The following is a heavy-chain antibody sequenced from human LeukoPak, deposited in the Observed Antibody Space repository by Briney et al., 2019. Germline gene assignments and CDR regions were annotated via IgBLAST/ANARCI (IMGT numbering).Heavy chain of an antibody. CDR2: INSDGSST. CDR3: AREPTDDYGDLTDAFDI. CDR1: GFTFSSYW. D-gene: IGHD4-17*01. V-gene: IGHV3-74*01. J-gene: IGHJ3*02. Sequence: GGSLRLFCAASGFTFSSYWMHWVRQASGKGLVWVSRINSDGSSTSYADAVKGRFTISRDNAKNTLYLQMNSLRAEDTAVYYCAREPTDDYGDLTDAFDIWGQETMVTVYS.